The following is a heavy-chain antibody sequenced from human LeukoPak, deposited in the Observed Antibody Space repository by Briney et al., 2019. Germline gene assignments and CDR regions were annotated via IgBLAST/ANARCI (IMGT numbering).Heavy chain of an antibody. CDR2: IKPDGTEK. D-gene: IGHD3-10*02. J-gene: IGHJ6*04. CDR3: AELGITMIGGV. V-gene: IGHV3-7*01. Sequence: GGSLRLSCAASGFTFDKYWMSWVRQAPGKGLEWVANIKPDGTEKYYVDSVKGRFTISRDNGKNSLYLQMNSLRAEDTAVYYCAELGITMIGGVWGKGTTVTISS. CDR1: GFTFDKYW.